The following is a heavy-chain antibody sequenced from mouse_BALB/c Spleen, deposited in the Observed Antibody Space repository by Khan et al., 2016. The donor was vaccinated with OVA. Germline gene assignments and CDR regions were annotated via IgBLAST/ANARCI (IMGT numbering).Heavy chain of an antibody. CDR3: VNHGSSSAWFTY. Sequence: QVQLQQSGAELAKPGASVKMSCKASGYIFTSHWMHWVKQRPGQGLEWIGYINPATDYTEYNQKFKNKATLTADKSSSTAYMQLSSLTSEDSAVYYCVNHGSSSAWFTYWGQGTPVTVSA. J-gene: IGHJ3*01. D-gene: IGHD1-1*01. CDR1: GYIFTSHW. CDR2: INPATDYT. V-gene: IGHV1-7*01.